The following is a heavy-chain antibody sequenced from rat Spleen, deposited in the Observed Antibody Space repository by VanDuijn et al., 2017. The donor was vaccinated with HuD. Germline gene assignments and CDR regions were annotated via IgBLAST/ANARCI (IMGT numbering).Heavy chain of an antibody. J-gene: IGHJ4*01. D-gene: IGHD1-11*01. CDR2: ISYDGSST. CDR3: ARHYGGYSEYVMDA. Sequence: EVQLVESGGGLVQPGRSMKLSCAASGLSFSNYDMAWVRQAPTKGLDWVATISYDGSSTYYRDSVKGRFTISRDNAKSTLYLQMDSLRSEDTATYYCARHYGGYSEYVMDAWGQGASVTVSS. CDR1: GLSFSNYD. V-gene: IGHV5-29*01.